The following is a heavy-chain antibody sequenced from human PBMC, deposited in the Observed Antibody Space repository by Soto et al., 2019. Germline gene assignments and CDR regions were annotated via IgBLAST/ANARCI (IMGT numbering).Heavy chain of an antibody. D-gene: IGHD5-12*01. CDR3: ARGRDGYKRRFDY. Sequence: GGSLRLSCAASGFTFSSYSMNWVRQAPGKGLEWVSSISSSSSYIYYADSVKGRFTISRDNAKNSLYLQMNSLRAEDTAVYYCARGRDGYKRRFDYWGQGTLVTVSS. J-gene: IGHJ4*02. V-gene: IGHV3-21*01. CDR2: ISSSSSYI. CDR1: GFTFSSYS.